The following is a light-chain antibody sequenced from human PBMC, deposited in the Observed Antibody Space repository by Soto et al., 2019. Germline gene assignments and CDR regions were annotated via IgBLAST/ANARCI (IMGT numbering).Light chain of an antibody. V-gene: IGKV3D-15*01. J-gene: IGKJ4*01. Sequence: EIVLTQSPVTLSLSPGERATLSCRASQSVSNNYLAWYQHKPGQAPRLLIYGASTRATGIAARFSGSGSGTEFTLTISGLQSEDFATYYCQQYNNWPVTFGGGTKVDIK. CDR2: GAS. CDR3: QQYNNWPVT. CDR1: QSVSNN.